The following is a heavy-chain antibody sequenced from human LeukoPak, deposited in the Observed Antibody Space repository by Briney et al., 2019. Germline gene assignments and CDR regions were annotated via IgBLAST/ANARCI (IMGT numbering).Heavy chain of an antibody. CDR3: ARDSKGLFARYAFDI. D-gene: IGHD2/OR15-2a*01. Sequence: SSETLSLTCTVFYGSFSGYYWTWIRQPPGKGLEWIGEINHNGNTNYNPSLKSRVTISVDRSKNQFSLKLSSVTAADTAVYYCARDSKGLFARYAFDIWGQGTMVTVSS. V-gene: IGHV4-34*01. CDR2: INHNGNT. CDR1: YGSFSGYY. J-gene: IGHJ3*02.